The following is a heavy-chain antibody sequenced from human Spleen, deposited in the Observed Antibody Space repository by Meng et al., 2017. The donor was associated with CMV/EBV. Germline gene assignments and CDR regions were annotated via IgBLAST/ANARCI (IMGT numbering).Heavy chain of an antibody. D-gene: IGHD3-9*01. CDR2: ILYDGSNK. CDR3: AKFLTTSPDDAFDF. Sequence: GESLKISCAASGFTFSRYDIHWVRQAPGKGLDWVAFILYDGSNKYYADSMKGRFTISRDNSKNTLYHQMNSLRAEDTAVYYCAKFLTTSPDDAFDFWGQGTMVTVSS. CDR1: GFTFSRYD. V-gene: IGHV3-30*02. J-gene: IGHJ3*01.